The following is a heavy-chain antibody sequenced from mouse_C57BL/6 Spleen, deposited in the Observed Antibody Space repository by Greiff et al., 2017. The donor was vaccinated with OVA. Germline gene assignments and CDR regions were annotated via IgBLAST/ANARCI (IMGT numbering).Heavy chain of an antibody. CDR3: ARHYDYDGRDYYAMDY. CDR1: GYTFTDYY. J-gene: IGHJ4*01. CDR2: INPYNGGT. D-gene: IGHD2-4*01. Sequence: EVQLVESGPVLVKPGASVKMSCKASGYTFTDYYMNWVKQSHGKSLEWIGVINPYNGGTSYNQKFKGKATLTVDKSSSTAYMELNSLTSEDSAVYYCARHYDYDGRDYYAMDYWGQGTSVTVSS. V-gene: IGHV1-19*01.